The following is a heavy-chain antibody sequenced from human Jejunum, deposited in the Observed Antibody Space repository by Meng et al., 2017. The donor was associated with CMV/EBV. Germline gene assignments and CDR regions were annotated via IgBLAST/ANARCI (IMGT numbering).Heavy chain of an antibody. V-gene: IGHV1-18*01. CDR3: ARFYCSSTSCPHVLFDY. Sequence: VRRVHPGAGVKKPGASVKVSCEASGFIFTSYAISWVRQAPGQGLQYMGWISAYNGNTNYAQELQGRVTMTTDTSTSTAYMELRSLRFDDTAVYYCARFYCSSTSCPHVLFDYWGQGTLVTVSS. J-gene: IGHJ4*02. CDR2: ISAYNGNT. CDR1: GFIFTSYA. D-gene: IGHD2-2*01.